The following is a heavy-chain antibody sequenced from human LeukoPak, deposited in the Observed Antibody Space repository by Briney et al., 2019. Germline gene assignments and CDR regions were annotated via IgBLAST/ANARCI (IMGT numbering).Heavy chain of an antibody. V-gene: IGHV3-23*01. D-gene: IGHD5-18*01. Sequence: GGSLRLSCAASGFTFSSYSMNWVRQAPGKGLEWISAISCSDINTYYADSVKGRFTISRDNSKNTLYLQMNSLRAEDTAMYYCARVSAIADFDYWGQGTLVTVSS. J-gene: IGHJ4*02. CDR2: ISCSDINT. CDR3: ARVSAIADFDY. CDR1: GFTFSSYS.